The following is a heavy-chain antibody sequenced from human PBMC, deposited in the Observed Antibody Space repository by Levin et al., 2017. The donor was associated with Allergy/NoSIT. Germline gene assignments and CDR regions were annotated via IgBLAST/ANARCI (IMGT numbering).Heavy chain of an antibody. CDR3: AREEGITIFGVVNPRYYFDY. J-gene: IGHJ4*02. Sequence: GESLKISCAASGFTFSSYAMHWVRQAPGKGLEWVAVISYDGSNKYYADSVKGRFTISRDNSKNTLYLQMNSLRAEDTAVYYCAREEGITIFGVVNPRYYFDYWGQGTLVTVSS. V-gene: IGHV3-30-3*01. CDR1: GFTFSSYA. CDR2: ISYDGSNK. D-gene: IGHD3-3*01.